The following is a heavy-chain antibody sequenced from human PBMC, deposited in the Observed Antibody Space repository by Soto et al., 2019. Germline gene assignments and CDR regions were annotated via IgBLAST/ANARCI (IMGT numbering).Heavy chain of an antibody. CDR3: ARVRSPYYYDSSGRFDY. V-gene: IGHV1-18*01. CDR2: ISAYNGNT. J-gene: IGHJ4*02. D-gene: IGHD3-22*01. Sequence: QVQLVQSGAEVKKPGASVKVSCKASGYTFTSYGISWVRQAPGQGLEWMGWISAYNGNTNYAQKLQGRVTMTTDTSTSTAYMELRSLRSDDTAVCYCARVRSPYYYDSSGRFDYWGQGTLVTVSS. CDR1: GYTFTSYG.